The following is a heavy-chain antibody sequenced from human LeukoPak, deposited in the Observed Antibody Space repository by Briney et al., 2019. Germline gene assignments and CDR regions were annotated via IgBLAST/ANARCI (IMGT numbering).Heavy chain of an antibody. Sequence: GGSLRLSCAASGFTFSSYAMSWVRQAPGKGLEWVANIKQDGSEKYYVDSVKGRFTISRDNAKNSLYLQMNSLRAEDTAVYYCARVPYSSGWYWTRVDYYFDYWGQGTLVTVSS. J-gene: IGHJ4*02. CDR3: ARVPYSSGWYWTRVDYYFDY. CDR1: GFTFSSYA. V-gene: IGHV3-7*01. D-gene: IGHD6-19*01. CDR2: IKQDGSEK.